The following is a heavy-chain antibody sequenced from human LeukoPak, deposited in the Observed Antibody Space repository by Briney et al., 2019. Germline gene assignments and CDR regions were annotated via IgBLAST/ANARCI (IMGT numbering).Heavy chain of an antibody. Sequence: PGGSLRLSCAASGFTFSSYGMHWVRQAPGKGLEWVAVLSYDGSNKYYADSVKGRFTISRDNSRNTLYLKMNSLRAEDTAMYYCASVPAATQYAFDYWGQGTLVTVSS. CDR3: ASVPAATQYAFDY. CDR2: LSYDGSNK. D-gene: IGHD2-2*01. V-gene: IGHV3-30*03. J-gene: IGHJ4*02. CDR1: GFTFSSYG.